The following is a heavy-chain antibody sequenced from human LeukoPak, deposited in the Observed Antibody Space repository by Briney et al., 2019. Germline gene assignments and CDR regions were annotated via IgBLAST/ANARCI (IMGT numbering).Heavy chain of an antibody. Sequence: PGGSLRLSCAASGFTFSTYNMNWVRQAPGKGLEWVSYISSSSSTIYYADSVKGRFTISRDNAKNSLYLQMNSLRAEDTAVYYCARDGGSPTEDFDYWGQGTLVTVSS. V-gene: IGHV3-48*04. CDR3: ARDGGSPTEDFDY. J-gene: IGHJ4*02. CDR1: GFTFSTYN. CDR2: ISSSSSTI. D-gene: IGHD3-10*01.